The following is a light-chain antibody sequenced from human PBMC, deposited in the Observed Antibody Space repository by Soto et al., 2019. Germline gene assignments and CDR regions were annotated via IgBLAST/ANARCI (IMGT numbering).Light chain of an antibody. J-gene: IGLJ1*01. V-gene: IGLV2-8*01. CDR3: SSDAGNYNYV. Sequence: QSALTQPPSASVSPGQSVTIPCTGTSSDVGGYDHVSWYQQHPGKAPKLMIYEVTKRPAGVPDRFSGSKSGNTASLTVSGLQAEDEADYFCSSDAGNYNYVFGTGTKSPS. CDR1: SSDVGGYDH. CDR2: EVT.